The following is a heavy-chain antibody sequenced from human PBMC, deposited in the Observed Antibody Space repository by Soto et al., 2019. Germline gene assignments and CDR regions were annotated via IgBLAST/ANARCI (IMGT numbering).Heavy chain of an antibody. CDR2: INWNGGST. CDR1: GFTFDDYG. D-gene: IGHD3-22*01. V-gene: IGHV3-20*04. J-gene: IGHJ6*02. Sequence: GGSLRLSCAASGFTFDDYGMSWVRQAPGKGLEWVSGINWNGGSTGYADSVKGRFTISRDNAKNSLYLQMNSLRAEDTALYYCARDSPYYYDSSGYYYRDYGMDVWGQGTTVTVSS. CDR3: ARDSPYYYDSSGYYYRDYGMDV.